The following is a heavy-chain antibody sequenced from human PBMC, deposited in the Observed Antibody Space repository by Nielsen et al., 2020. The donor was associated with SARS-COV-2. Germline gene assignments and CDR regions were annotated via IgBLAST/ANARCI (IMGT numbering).Heavy chain of an antibody. CDR1: GFTFSRHA. D-gene: IGHD2-21*02. J-gene: IGHJ4*02. CDR3: AREAVSGDWPSFDF. CDR2: LWTDGISK. V-gene: IGHV3-33*07. Sequence: GGSLRLSCAASGFTFSRHAMTWVRQAPGKGLEWVAVLWTDGISKSYVDSVKGRFTISRDNSRNTMYLQMGGLRAEDTAVYYCAREAVSGDWPSFDFWGQGTQVTVSS.